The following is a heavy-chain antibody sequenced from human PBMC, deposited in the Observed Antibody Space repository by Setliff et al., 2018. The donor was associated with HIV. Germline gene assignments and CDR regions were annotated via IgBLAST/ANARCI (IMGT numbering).Heavy chain of an antibody. CDR1: GGSIGGTHY. CDR3: ADPPAGL. D-gene: IGHD2-21*02. V-gene: IGHV4-4*02. Sequence: PSETLSLTCAVSGGSIGGTHYWSWVRQPPGRGLEWSGDIHHTGDTNYNPSLKSRVTLSIDNFNNQFSLKLTSVTAADTAIYYCADPPAGLWGQGILVTVSS. J-gene: IGHJ4*02. CDR2: IHHTGDT.